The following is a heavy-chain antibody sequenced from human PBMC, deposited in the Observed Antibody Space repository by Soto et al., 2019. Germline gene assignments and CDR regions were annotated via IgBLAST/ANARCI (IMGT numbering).Heavy chain of an antibody. CDR2: IIPIFGTA. Sequence: PVKISCKASGGTFSSYAISWVRQAPGQGLEWMGGIIPIFGTANYAQKFQGRVTITADESTSTAYMELSSLRSEDTAVYYCAREDSPLGYCSSTSCYGVMDVWGQGTTVTV. D-gene: IGHD2-2*01. J-gene: IGHJ6*02. V-gene: IGHV1-69*13. CDR1: GGTFSSYA. CDR3: AREDSPLGYCSSTSCYGVMDV.